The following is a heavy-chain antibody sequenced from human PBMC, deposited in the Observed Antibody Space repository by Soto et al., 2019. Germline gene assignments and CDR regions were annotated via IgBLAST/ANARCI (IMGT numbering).Heavy chain of an antibody. Sequence: SETLSLTCAVYGGSFSGYYWSWIRQPPGKGLEWIGEINHSGSTNYNPSLKSRVTISVDTSKNQFSLKLSSVTAADTAVYYCARKLRFLEWLFPGNWFDPWGQGTLVTVSS. CDR1: GGSFSGYY. J-gene: IGHJ5*02. CDR2: INHSGST. CDR3: ARKLRFLEWLFPGNWFDP. D-gene: IGHD3-3*01. V-gene: IGHV4-34*01.